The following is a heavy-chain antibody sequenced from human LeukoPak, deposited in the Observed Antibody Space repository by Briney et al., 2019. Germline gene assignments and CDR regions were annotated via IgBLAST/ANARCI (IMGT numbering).Heavy chain of an antibody. CDR2: IYYSGST. Sequence: PSETLSLTCTVSGGSISSGGYYWSWIRQHPGKGLEWIGYIYYSGSTYYNPSLKSRVTISVDTSKNQFSLKLSSVTAADTAVYYCAGAVPSLYSNYISWFDPWGQGTLVTVSS. J-gene: IGHJ5*02. CDR3: AGAVPSLYSNYISWFDP. D-gene: IGHD4-11*01. V-gene: IGHV4-31*03. CDR1: GGSISSGGYY.